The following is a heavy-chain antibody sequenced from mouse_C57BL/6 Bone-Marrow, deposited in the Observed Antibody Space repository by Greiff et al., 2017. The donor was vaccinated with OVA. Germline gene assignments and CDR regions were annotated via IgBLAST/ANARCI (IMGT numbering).Heavy chain of an antibody. D-gene: IGHD1-1*01. CDR3: ARALPGSSYVYFDV. V-gene: IGHV1-12*01. J-gene: IGHJ1*03. CDR2: LYPGNGDT. CDR1: GYTFTSYN. Sequence: QVQLKQSGAELVRPGASVKMSCKASGYTFTSYNMHWVKQTPRQGLEWIGALYPGNGDTSYNQKFKGKATLTVDKSSSTAYMQLSSLTSEDSAVYFCARALPGSSYVYFDVWGTGTTVTVSA.